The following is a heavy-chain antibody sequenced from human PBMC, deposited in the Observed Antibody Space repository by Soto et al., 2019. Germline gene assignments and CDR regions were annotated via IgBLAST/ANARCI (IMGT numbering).Heavy chain of an antibody. CDR3: ARADRTLVTSYSLDV. Sequence: SETLSLTCAVYGGSFIGYYWTWIRQPPGKGPEWIGEINHSGTINFNPSLKSRLTISLDTSKKHFSLKLSSVTDADTAAYYCARADRTLVTSYSLDVWGQGTTVTVSS. CDR2: INHSGTI. V-gene: IGHV4-34*01. CDR1: GGSFIGYY. D-gene: IGHD2-21*02. J-gene: IGHJ6*02.